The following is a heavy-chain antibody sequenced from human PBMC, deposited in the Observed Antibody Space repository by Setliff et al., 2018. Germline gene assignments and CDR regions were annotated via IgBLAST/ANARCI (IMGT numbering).Heavy chain of an antibody. Sequence: SVKVSCKASGGTFSNYGVSWVRQAPGQGLEWMGGTIPLFGTTGYAQKFHGRVTIITDESTSTAYMELRSLKSDDTAVYYCAREGFYCTNGVCYRPFDYWGQGTLVTVSS. CDR2: TIPLFGTT. CDR3: AREGFYCTNGVCYRPFDY. D-gene: IGHD2-8*01. J-gene: IGHJ4*02. V-gene: IGHV1-69*05. CDR1: GGTFSNYG.